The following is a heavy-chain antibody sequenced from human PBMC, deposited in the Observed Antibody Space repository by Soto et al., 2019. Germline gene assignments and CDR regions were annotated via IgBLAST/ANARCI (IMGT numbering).Heavy chain of an antibody. V-gene: IGHV4-34*01. Sequence: QVQLQQWGAGLLKPSETLSLTCAVYGGSFSGYYWSWIRQPPGKGLEWIGEINHSGSTNYNPSLKSRVTISVDTSKNQFSLKLSSVTAADTAVYYCARYLTHDSSGTTEHWGQGTLVTVS. CDR2: INHSGST. CDR1: GGSFSGYY. D-gene: IGHD3-22*01. CDR3: ARYLTHDSSGTTEH. J-gene: IGHJ1*01.